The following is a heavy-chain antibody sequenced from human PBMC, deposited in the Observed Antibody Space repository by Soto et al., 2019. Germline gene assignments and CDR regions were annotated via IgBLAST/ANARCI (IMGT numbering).Heavy chain of an antibody. V-gene: IGHV1-18*01. D-gene: IGHD3-22*01. Sequence: ASVKVSCKASGYTFTSYGISWVRQAPGQGLEWMGWISAYNGNTNYAQKFQDRVTLTTDPSTSTAYLELRSLRSDDTAVYHCARVFYYDSAGLGPNDAFDTWGQGTMVTVSS. J-gene: IGHJ3*02. CDR3: ARVFYYDSAGLGPNDAFDT. CDR1: GYTFTSYG. CDR2: ISAYNGNT.